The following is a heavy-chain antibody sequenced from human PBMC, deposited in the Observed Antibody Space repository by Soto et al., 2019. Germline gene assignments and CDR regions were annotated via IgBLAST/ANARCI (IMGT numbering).Heavy chain of an antibody. V-gene: IGHV1-18*01. CDR1: GYTFTSYA. J-gene: IGHJ6*03. CDR3: ARGRVVPAAIILGDYYYYMDV. D-gene: IGHD2-2*02. Sequence: ASVKVSCKASGYTFTSYAVHWVRQAPGQRLEWMGWISAYNGNTNYAQKLQGRVTMTTDTSTSTAYMELRSLRSDDTAVYYCARGRVVPAAIILGDYYYYMDVWGKGTTVTVSS. CDR2: ISAYNGNT.